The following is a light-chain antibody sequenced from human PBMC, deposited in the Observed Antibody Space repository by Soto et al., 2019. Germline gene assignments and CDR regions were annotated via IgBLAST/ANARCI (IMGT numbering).Light chain of an antibody. V-gene: IGKV3-15*01. CDR3: KQYNHWPPLS. Sequence: EIVMTQSPATLSVSPGERATLSCRASQSVGRNLAWYQQKPGQAPRLLIHGASTRATGIPARFSGSGSGTEFTLTISTLQSADFVIYSCKQYNHWPPLSFGGGTKVEIK. CDR2: GAS. CDR1: QSVGRN. J-gene: IGKJ4*01.